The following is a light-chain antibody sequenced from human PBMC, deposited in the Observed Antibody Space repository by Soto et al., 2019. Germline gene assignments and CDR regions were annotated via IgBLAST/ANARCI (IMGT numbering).Light chain of an antibody. CDR2: AAS. V-gene: IGKV1-39*01. Sequence: DIQMTQSPSSLSASVGDRVTISCRASQSIRNYVSWYQQKPGTAPKLLIRAASTLQSGVPSRFSGSGSGTDFTLTISSLQIEDFATYFSQQTDSTPQTFGQGTNVEI. CDR1: QSIRNY. J-gene: IGKJ1*01. CDR3: QQTDSTPQT.